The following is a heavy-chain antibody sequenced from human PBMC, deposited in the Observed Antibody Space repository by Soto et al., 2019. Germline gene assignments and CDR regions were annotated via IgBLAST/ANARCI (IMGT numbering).Heavy chain of an antibody. Sequence: QVQLVESGGGVVQPGRSLRLSCAASGFTFSTYAMNWVRQAPGEGLEWVALISYDGSNKYYADSVKGRFTISRDNSKNTLYLQMNSLRGEDTAVYYCARDGNTYYYDRQDYWGQGSLVTVSS. V-gene: IGHV3-30-3*01. CDR1: GFTFSTYA. J-gene: IGHJ4*02. CDR3: ARDGNTYYYDRQDY. CDR2: ISYDGSNK. D-gene: IGHD3-22*01.